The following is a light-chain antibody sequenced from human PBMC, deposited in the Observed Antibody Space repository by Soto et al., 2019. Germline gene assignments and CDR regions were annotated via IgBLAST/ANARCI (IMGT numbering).Light chain of an antibody. Sequence: EIVLTQSPGTLSLSPGERATLSCRASQSVSSSYLAWYQQKPGQAPRLLIYGASSRATGIPDRFSGSGSGKDFTLTISRLEPEDFAVYYCQQYGSSPKTFGPGPKVDIK. CDR1: QSVSSSY. CDR2: GAS. J-gene: IGKJ1*01. CDR3: QQYGSSPKT. V-gene: IGKV3-20*01.